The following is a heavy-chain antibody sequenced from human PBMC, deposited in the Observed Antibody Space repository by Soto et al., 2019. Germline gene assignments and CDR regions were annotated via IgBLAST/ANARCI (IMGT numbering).Heavy chain of an antibody. Sequence: GGSLRLSCAASGFTFSSYAMSWVRQAPGKGLEWVSAISGSGGSTYYADSVKGRFTISRDNSKNTLYLQMNSLRAEDTAVYYCAKDAGNVYDYIWGSYDGYWGQGTLVTVSS. J-gene: IGHJ4*02. D-gene: IGHD3-16*01. CDR2: ISGSGGST. V-gene: IGHV3-23*01. CDR1: GFTFSSYA. CDR3: AKDAGNVYDYIWGSYDGY.